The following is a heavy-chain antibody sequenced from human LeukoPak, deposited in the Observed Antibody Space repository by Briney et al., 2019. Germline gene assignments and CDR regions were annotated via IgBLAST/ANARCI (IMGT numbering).Heavy chain of an antibody. CDR2: ISGSGGST. CDR1: GFTFSSYA. D-gene: IGHD3-10*01. CDR3: AKDSYYGSGSYYNLAWFDP. V-gene: IGHV3-23*01. J-gene: IGHJ5*02. Sequence: PGGSLRLSCAASGFTFSSYAMNWVRQAPGKGLEWVSAISGSGGSTYYADSVKGRFTISRDNFKNTLYLQMNSLRAEDTAVYYCAKDSYYGSGSYYNLAWFDPWGQGTLVTVSS.